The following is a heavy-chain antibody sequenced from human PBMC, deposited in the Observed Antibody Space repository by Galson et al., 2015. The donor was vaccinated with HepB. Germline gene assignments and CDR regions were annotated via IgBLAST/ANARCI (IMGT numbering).Heavy chain of an antibody. CDR3: AAGDRGTRGIFDY. D-gene: IGHD3-10*01. CDR2: IFPGDSDT. Sequence: QSGAEVKKPGESLKISCKGSGYRFTNYWIAWVCHMPGKGLERIGIIFPGDSDTRYSPSFQGQVTISADKSATTAYLQWTSLKPSDTAMYYCAAGDRGTRGIFDYWGQGTLVSGSS. CDR1: GYRFTNYW. J-gene: IGHJ4*02. V-gene: IGHV5-51*01.